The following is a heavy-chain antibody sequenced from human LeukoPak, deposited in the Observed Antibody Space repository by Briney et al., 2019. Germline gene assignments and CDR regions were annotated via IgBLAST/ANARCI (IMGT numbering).Heavy chain of an antibody. Sequence: NPSETLSLTCAVYGGSFSGYYWSWIRQPPGKGLEWIGEINHSGSTNYNPSLKSRVTISVDTSKNQFSLNLSSVTAADTAVYYCARLRRPYYYDSSGYYRAVFDYWGQGTLVTVSS. V-gene: IGHV4-34*01. J-gene: IGHJ4*02. CDR1: GGSFSGYY. CDR3: ARLRRPYYYDSSGYYRAVFDY. D-gene: IGHD3-22*01. CDR2: INHSGST.